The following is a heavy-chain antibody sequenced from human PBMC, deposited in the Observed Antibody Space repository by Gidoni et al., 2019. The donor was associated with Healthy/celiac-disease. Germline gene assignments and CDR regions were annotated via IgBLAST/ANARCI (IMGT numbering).Heavy chain of an antibody. CDR1: GYSFTSYW. CDR2: IYPGDSDT. D-gene: IGHD3-3*01. V-gene: IGHV5-51*01. CDR3: ARRGYYDFWSGYYVRGGWFDP. J-gene: IGHJ5*02. Sequence: EVQLVQSGAEVKKPGESLKISCKGSGYSFTSYWIGWVRQMPGKGLEWMGIIYPGDSDTRYSPSFQGQVTISADKSISTAYLQWSSLKASDTAMYYCARRGYYDFWSGYYVRGGWFDPWGQGTLVTVSS.